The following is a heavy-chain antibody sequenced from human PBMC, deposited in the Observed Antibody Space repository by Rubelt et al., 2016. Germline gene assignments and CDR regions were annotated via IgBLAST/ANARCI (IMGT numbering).Heavy chain of an antibody. CDR3: AREIWRSNYFDY. Sequence: EVQLVESGGGLVQPGGSLRLSCAASGFTVSSNYMSWVRQAPGKGLEWVSVIYSGGSTYYADSVKGRFIISSHNSKNTLYLQMNSLRAEDTAVYYCAREIWRSNYFDYWGQGTLVTVSS. CDR1: GFTVSSNY. V-gene: IGHV3-53*04. J-gene: IGHJ4*02. CDR2: IYSGGST. D-gene: IGHD3-16*01.